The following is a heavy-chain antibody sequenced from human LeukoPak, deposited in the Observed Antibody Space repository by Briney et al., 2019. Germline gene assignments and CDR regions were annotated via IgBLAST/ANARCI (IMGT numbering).Heavy chain of an antibody. D-gene: IGHD2-2*01. CDR2: IDDSGNT. CDR1: AGSMKNSY. Sequence: MSSETLSLTCFVSAGSMKNSYWTWIRQAPGKGLEWIGNIDDSGNTNYSPSLKSRVTVSLDTSKNRFSLRVTSVTAADTALFFCARDSSPSALPYMDVWGKGTRVTVSS. V-gene: IGHV4-59*01. J-gene: IGHJ6*03. CDR3: ARDSSPSALPYMDV.